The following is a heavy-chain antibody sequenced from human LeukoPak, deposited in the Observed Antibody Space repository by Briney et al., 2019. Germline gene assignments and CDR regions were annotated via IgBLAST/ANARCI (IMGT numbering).Heavy chain of an antibody. D-gene: IGHD6-13*01. CDR2: ISYDGSNK. CDR1: GFTFSSYG. Sequence: GRSLRLSCAASGFTFSSYGMHWVRQAPGKGLEWVAVISYDGSNKYYADSVKGRFTISRDNSKNTLYLQMNSLRAEDTAVYYCARARIAAEKVHFDYWGQGTLVTVSS. V-gene: IGHV3-30*03. J-gene: IGHJ4*02. CDR3: ARARIAAEKVHFDY.